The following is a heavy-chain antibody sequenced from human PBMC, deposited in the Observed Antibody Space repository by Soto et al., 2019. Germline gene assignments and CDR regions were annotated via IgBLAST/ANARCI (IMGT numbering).Heavy chain of an antibody. D-gene: IGHD3-10*01. V-gene: IGHV3-7*01. J-gene: IGHJ4*02. CDR2: IKQDGSDI. Sequence: GGSLRLSCAASGFTFSSYCMSWVRQAPGKGLEWVANIKQDGSDIYYVDSVKGRFTISRDNAKNSLYLQMNSLRAEDTAVYYCARVRGSGSYYQPLDYWGQGTLVTVSS. CDR1: GFTFSSYC. CDR3: ARVRGSGSYYQPLDY.